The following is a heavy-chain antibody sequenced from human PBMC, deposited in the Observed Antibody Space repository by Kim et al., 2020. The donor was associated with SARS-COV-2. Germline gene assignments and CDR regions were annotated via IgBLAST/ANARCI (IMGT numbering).Heavy chain of an antibody. CDR3: AREGWLGRIAAAGRAFDI. J-gene: IGHJ3*02. D-gene: IGHD6-13*01. V-gene: IGHV3-53*04. Sequence: GGSLRLSCAASGFTVSSNYMSWVRQAPGKGLEWVSVIYSGGSTYYADSVKGRFTISRHNSKNTLYLQMNSLRAEDTAVYYCAREGWLGRIAAAGRAFDIWGQGTMVTVSS. CDR2: IYSGGST. CDR1: GFTVSSNY.